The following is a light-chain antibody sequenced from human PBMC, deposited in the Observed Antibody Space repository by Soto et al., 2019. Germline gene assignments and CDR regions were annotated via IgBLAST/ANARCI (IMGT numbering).Light chain of an antibody. Sequence: QSVLTQPASVSGSPGQSITISCTGTSSDVGNDNFVSWYQHHPCKAPKLIIYEVSYRPSGVSHRFSGSMSSNTASLTISGLRAEDAADYYCSSFTTCPFYVCGPGTKVT. CDR2: EVS. J-gene: IGLJ1*01. V-gene: IGLV2-14*01. CDR3: SSFTTCPFYV. CDR1: SSDVGNDNF.